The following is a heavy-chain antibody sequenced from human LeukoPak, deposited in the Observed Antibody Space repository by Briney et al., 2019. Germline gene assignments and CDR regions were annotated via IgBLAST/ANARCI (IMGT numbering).Heavy chain of an antibody. CDR2: IYYGGST. Sequence: PSETLSLTCTVSGGSVSSGSYYWSWIRQRPGQGLEWIVNIYYGGSTYSNPSLNSRIIISEDTSKNQFSLKLSSVTAADTAVYYCARFGCRGSNCYTDYWGQGTLVTVSS. CDR1: GGSVSSGSYY. D-gene: IGHD2-15*01. CDR3: ARFGCRGSNCYTDY. J-gene: IGHJ4*02. V-gene: IGHV4-61*01.